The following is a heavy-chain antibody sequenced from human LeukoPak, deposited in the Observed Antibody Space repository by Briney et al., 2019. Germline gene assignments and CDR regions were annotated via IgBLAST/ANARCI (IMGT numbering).Heavy chain of an antibody. D-gene: IGHD3-16*01. V-gene: IGHV1-18*04. J-gene: IGHJ4*02. CDR1: GYTFTSYY. CDR2: ISAYSGNT. CDR3: ARGGESFDY. Sequence: ASVKVSCKASGYTFTSYYMHWVRQAPGQGLEWMGWISAYSGNTNYAQKFQGRVTMTTDTSTSIVYMEMRSLRSDDTAVYYCARGGESFDYWGQGTLVTVSS.